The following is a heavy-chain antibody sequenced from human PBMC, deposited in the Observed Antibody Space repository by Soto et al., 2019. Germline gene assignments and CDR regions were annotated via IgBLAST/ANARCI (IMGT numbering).Heavy chain of an antibody. D-gene: IGHD3-9*01. J-gene: IGHJ5*02. V-gene: IGHV4-39*01. CDR3: ASYYDILTGYYQASNWFDP. Sequence: PSETLSLTCTVSGGSISSSSYYWGWIRQPPGKGLEWIGSIYYSGSTYYNPSLKSRVTISVDTSKNQFSLKLSSVTAADTAVYYCASYYDILTGYYQASNWFDPWGQGTLVTVSS. CDR1: GGSISSSSYY. CDR2: IYYSGST.